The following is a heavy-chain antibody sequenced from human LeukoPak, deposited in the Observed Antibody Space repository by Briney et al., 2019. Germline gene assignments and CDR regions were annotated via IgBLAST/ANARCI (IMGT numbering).Heavy chain of an antibody. D-gene: IGHD3-10*01. Sequence: ALETLSLTCTVSGGSISSYYWSWIRQPPGKGLEWIGYIYYSGSTNYNPSLKSRVTISVDTSKNQFSLKLSSVTAADTAVYYCASYGSGSYYMGFDYWGQGTLVTVSS. V-gene: IGHV4-59*01. CDR1: GGSISSYY. J-gene: IGHJ4*02. CDR3: ASYGSGSYYMGFDY. CDR2: IYYSGST.